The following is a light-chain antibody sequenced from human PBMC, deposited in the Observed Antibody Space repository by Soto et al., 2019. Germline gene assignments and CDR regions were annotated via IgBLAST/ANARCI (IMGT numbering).Light chain of an antibody. CDR1: QSISSY. V-gene: IGKV1-39*01. Sequence: DIPMTQSPSSLSASVGDRVTITCRASQSISSYVNWYQQKSGQAPKLLIYAASSLRSGVPSRFSGTGSGTDFTLTITSLQPEDFARYHCQQSYSTPPTFGQGTKLEIK. CDR2: AAS. CDR3: QQSYSTPPT. J-gene: IGKJ2*01.